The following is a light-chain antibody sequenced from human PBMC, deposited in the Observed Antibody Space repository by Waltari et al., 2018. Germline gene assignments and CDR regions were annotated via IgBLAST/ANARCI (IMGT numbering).Light chain of an antibody. CDR1: KSVSTY. V-gene: IGKV1-8*01. CDR2: AAS. J-gene: IGKJ1*01. CDR3: QQYYDYQRS. Sequence: AIRMTQSPSSLSASTGDRVTLTCRASKSVSTYLAWYQQKPGKAPKLLIYAASTLQRGVPLRFSGSGSGTDFTLSISCLQSEDFATYYCQQYYDYQRSFGQGTKVEIK.